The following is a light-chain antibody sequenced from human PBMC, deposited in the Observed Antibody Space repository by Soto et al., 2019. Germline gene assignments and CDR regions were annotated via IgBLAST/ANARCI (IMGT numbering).Light chain of an antibody. CDR3: QQYGSSPT. CDR1: QSVSSY. V-gene: IGKV3-20*01. CDR2: DAS. J-gene: IGKJ1*01. Sequence: EIVLTQSPATLSLSPGERATLSCRASQSVSSYLAWYQQKPGQGPRLLIYDASSRATGIPARFSGSGSGTDFTLTISRLEPEDFAVYYCQQYGSSPTFGQGTKVDIK.